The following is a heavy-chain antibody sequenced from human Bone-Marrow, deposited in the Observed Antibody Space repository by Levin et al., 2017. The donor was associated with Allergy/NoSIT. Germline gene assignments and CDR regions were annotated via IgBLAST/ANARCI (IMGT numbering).Heavy chain of an antibody. CDR1: GFTFSNAW. Sequence: GGSLRLSCAASGFTFSNAWMSWVRQAPGKGLEWVGRIKSKTDGGTTDYAAPVKGRFTISRDDSKNTLYLQMNSLKTEDTAVYYCTTVVVAAAGKADYWGQGTLVTVSS. J-gene: IGHJ4*02. D-gene: IGHD6-13*01. V-gene: IGHV3-15*01. CDR2: IKSKTDGGTT. CDR3: TTVVVAAAGKADY.